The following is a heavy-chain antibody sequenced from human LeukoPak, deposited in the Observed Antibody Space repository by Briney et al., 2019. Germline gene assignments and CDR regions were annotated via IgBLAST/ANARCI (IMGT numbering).Heavy chain of an antibody. CDR3: ARVVQVYYYGSGREDYFDY. J-gene: IGHJ4*02. D-gene: IGHD3-10*01. V-gene: IGHV3-64*01. CDR1: GFTFSSYA. Sequence: GGSLRLSCAASGFTFSSYAMHWVRQAPGKGLEYVSAISSNGGSTYYANSVKGRFTISRDNSKNTLYLQMGSLRAEDTAVYYCARVVQVYYYGSGREDYFDYWGQGTLVTVSS. CDR2: ISSNGGST.